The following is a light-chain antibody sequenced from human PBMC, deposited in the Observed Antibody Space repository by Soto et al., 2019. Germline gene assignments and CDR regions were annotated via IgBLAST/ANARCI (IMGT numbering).Light chain of an antibody. V-gene: IGKV1-5*03. J-gene: IGKJ4*01. Sequence: EIPITQSPSTLSASVGDRVTIPCRASQSISSWLAWYQQKPGKAPKLLIYKASSLESGVPSRFSGSGSGTEFTLTISSLQPDDFATYYCQQYNSYPLTFGGGTKVDIK. CDR1: QSISSW. CDR2: KAS. CDR3: QQYNSYPLT.